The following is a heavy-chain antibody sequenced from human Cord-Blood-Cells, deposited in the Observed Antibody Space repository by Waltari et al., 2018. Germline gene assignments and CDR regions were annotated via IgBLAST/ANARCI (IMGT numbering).Heavy chain of an antibody. CDR3: ARVGGSYYFDY. CDR1: GLTFSSYA. J-gene: IGHJ4*02. CDR2: ISYDGSNK. V-gene: IGHV3-30-3*01. D-gene: IGHD1-26*01. Sequence: QVQLVESGGGVVQPGRSLRLSCAASGLTFSSYAMPWVRQAPGKGLVWVAVISYDGSNKYYADSVKGRFTISRDNSKNTLYLQMNSLRAEDTAVYYCARVGGSYYFDYWGQGTLVTVSS.